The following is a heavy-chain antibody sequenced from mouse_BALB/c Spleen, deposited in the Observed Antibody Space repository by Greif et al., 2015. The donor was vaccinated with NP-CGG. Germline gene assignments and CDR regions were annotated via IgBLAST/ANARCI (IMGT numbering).Heavy chain of an antibody. CDR3: TKGYGNYGYFDV. J-gene: IGHJ1*01. Sequence: LQQPGSELVRPGASVKLSCKASGYTFTSYWMHWVKQRPGQGLEWIGNIYPGSGSTNYDEKFKSKATLTVDTSSSTAYMQLSSLTAEDSAVYYCTKGYGNYGYFDVWGAGTTVTVSS. CDR2: IYPGSGST. D-gene: IGHD2-1*01. V-gene: IGHV1S22*01. CDR1: GYTFTSYW.